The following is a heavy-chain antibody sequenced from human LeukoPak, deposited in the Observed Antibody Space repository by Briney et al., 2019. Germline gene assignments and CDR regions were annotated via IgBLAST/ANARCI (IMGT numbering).Heavy chain of an antibody. D-gene: IGHD2-21*02. CDR2: INPSAGST. V-gene: IGHV1-46*01. Sequence: ASVKVSCKAFGYTFTNYYLHWVRQAPGQGLEWMGIINPSAGSTSYVQKFQGTVTMTRDTSTSTVYMELSSLRSEDTAVYYCARDYCGGGCPLLDYWGQGNPVTVSS. CDR1: GYTFTNYY. CDR3: ARDYCGGGCPLLDY. J-gene: IGHJ4*02.